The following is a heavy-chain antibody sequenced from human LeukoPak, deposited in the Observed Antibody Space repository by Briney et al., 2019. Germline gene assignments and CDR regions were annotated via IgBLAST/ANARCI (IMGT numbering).Heavy chain of an antibody. V-gene: IGHV3-30*03. CDR1: GFTLSSYG. Sequence: GRSLRLSCAASGFTLSSYGMHWVRQAPGKGLEWVAVISYDGSNKYYTDSVKGRFTISRDNSKNTLYLQMNSLRAEDTAVYYCASGAGDLGDAFDIWGQGTMVTVSS. CDR2: ISYDGSNK. D-gene: IGHD7-27*01. J-gene: IGHJ3*02. CDR3: ASGAGDLGDAFDI.